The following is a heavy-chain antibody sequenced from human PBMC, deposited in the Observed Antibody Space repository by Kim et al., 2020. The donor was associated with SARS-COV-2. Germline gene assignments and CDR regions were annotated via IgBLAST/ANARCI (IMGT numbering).Heavy chain of an antibody. V-gene: IGHV4-4*07. CDR2: IYTSGST. Sequence: SETLSLTCTVSGGSISSYYWSWIRQPAGKGLEWIGRIYTSGSTNYNPSLKSRVTMSVDTSKNQFSLKLSSVTAADTAVYYCARELGGNPYYYYYGMDVWGQGTTVTVSS. J-gene: IGHJ6*02. CDR1: GGSISSYY. CDR3: ARELGGNPYYYYYGMDV. D-gene: IGHD2-15*01.